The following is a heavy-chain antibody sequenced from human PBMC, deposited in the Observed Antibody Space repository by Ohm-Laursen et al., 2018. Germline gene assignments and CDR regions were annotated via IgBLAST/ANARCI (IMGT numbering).Heavy chain of an antibody. CDR1: GYTFIGYY. V-gene: IGHV1-18*04. CDR3: ARDAYCGGDCSYPDY. D-gene: IGHD2-21*02. CDR2: ISAYNGNT. Sequence: ASVKVSCKTSGYTFIGYYMHWVRQAPGQGLEWMGWISAYNGNTNYAQKLQGRVTMTTDTSTSTAYMELRSLRSDDTAVYYCARDAYCGGDCSYPDYWGQGTLVTVSS. J-gene: IGHJ4*02.